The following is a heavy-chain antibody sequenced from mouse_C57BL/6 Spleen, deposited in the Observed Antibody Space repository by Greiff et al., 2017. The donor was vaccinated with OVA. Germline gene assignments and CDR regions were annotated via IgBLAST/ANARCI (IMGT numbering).Heavy chain of an antibody. CDR1: GYTFTDYE. J-gene: IGHJ2*01. Sequence: VQLQQSGAELVRPGASVTLSCKASGYTFTDYEMHWVKQTPVHGLEWIGAIDPETGGTAYNQKFKGKAVLTADKSSSTAYMELRSLTSEDSAVYYCTRGAVVFDYWGQGTTLTVSS. V-gene: IGHV1-15*01. D-gene: IGHD1-1*02. CDR2: IDPETGGT. CDR3: TRGAVVFDY.